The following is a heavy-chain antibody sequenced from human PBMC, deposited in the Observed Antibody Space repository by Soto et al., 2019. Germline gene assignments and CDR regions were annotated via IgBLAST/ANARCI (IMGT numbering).Heavy chain of an antibody. CDR1: GFTFSSYG. V-gene: IGHV3-30*18. D-gene: IGHD1-26*01. CDR3: ANIGFGSYYGDY. CDR2: ISYDGSNK. Sequence: PGGSLRLSCAASGFTFSSYGMHWVRQAPGKGLEWVAVISYDGSNKYYADSVKGRFTISRDNSKNTLYLQMNSLRAEDTAVYYCANIGFGSYYGDYWGQGTLVTVSS. J-gene: IGHJ4*02.